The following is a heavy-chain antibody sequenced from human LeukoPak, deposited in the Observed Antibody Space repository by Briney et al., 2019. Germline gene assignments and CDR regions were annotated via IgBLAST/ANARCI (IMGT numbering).Heavy chain of an antibody. V-gene: IGHV4-39*01. J-gene: IGHJ5*02. CDR1: GGSISSSSYY. CDR2: IYYSGST. CDR3: ARHGVRFNWFDP. Sequence: SQTLSLTCTVSGGSISSSSYYWGWIRQPPGKGLEWIGSIYYSGSTYYNPSLKSRVTISVDTSKNQFSLKLSSVTAADTAVYYCARHGVRFNWFDPWGQGTLVTVSS. D-gene: IGHD3-3*01.